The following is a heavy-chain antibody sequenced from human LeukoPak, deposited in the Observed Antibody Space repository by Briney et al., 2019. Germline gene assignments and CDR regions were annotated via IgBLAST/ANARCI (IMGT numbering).Heavy chain of an antibody. D-gene: IGHD3-9*01. CDR2: INAGNGNT. V-gene: IGHV1-3*01. CDR3: ARGGYYDILTGLGSSDDFDY. CDR1: GYTFTSYA. J-gene: IGHJ4*02. Sequence: ASVKVSCKASGYTFTSYAMHWVRQAPGRRLEWMGWINAGNGNTKYSQKFQGRVTMTRDTSISTAYMELSRLRSDDTAVYYCARGGYYDILTGLGSSDDFDYWGQGTLVTVSS.